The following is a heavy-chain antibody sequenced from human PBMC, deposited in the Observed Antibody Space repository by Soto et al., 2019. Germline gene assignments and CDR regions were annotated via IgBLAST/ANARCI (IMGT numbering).Heavy chain of an antibody. CDR3: ARQGTSWTRGFYYYYYGMDV. V-gene: IGHV4-39*01. CDR2: IYYSGST. J-gene: IGHJ6*02. CDR1: GGSISRSSYY. D-gene: IGHD2-2*01. Sequence: SEPLSLACTVSGGSISRSSYYWVWIRQPPGNWLEWIGSIYYSGSTYYNPSLKSRVTISVDTSKNQFSLKLSSVTAADTAVYYCARQGTSWTRGFYYYYYGMDVWGQGTTVTVSS.